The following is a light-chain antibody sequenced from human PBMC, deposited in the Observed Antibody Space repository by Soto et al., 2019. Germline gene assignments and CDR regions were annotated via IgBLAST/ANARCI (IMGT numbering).Light chain of an antibody. CDR3: QQYNNWPPIT. CDR2: GAS. CDR1: QSVSSSY. J-gene: IGKJ5*01. V-gene: IGKV3-15*01. Sequence: EIVLTQSPGTLSLSPGERATLSCRASQSVSSSYLAWYQQKPGQAPRLLIYGASSRATDFPARFSGSGSGTEFTLTISGLQSDDFAVYFCQQYNNWPPITFGQGTRLEIK.